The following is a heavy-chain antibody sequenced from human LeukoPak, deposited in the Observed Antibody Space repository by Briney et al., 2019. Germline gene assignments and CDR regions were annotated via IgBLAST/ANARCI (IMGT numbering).Heavy chain of an antibody. CDR2: INPSGGST. J-gene: IGHJ6*02. D-gene: IGHD3-9*01. V-gene: IGHV1-46*01. Sequence: ASVKVSCKASGYTFTSYYMHWVRQAPGHGLEWMGIINPSGGSTSYAQKFQGRVTMTRDTSTSTVYMELSSLRSEDTAVYYCAREKIEYYDILTGPPTYYYYGMDVWGQGTTVTVSS. CDR1: GYTFTSYY. CDR3: AREKIEYYDILTGPPTYYYYGMDV.